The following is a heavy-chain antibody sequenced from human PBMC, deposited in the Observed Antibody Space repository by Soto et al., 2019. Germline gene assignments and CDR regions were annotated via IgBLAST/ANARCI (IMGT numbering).Heavy chain of an antibody. D-gene: IGHD2-15*01. CDR3: AREGSGGYSYYYYGMDV. CDR1: GFTFSDHY. CDR2: TRNKANSYTT. V-gene: IGHV3-72*01. J-gene: IGHJ6*02. Sequence: GGSLRLSCAASGFTFSDHYMDWVRQAPGKGLEWVGRTRNKANSYTTEYAASVKGRFTISRDDSKNSLYLQMNSLKTEDTAVYYCAREGSGGYSYYYYGMDVWGQGTTVTVSS.